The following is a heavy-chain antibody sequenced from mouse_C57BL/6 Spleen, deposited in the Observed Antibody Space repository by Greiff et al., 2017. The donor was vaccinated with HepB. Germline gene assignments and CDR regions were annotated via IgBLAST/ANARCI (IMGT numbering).Heavy chain of an antibody. CDR3: ARGGVYGNWGY. CDR2: IDPSDSYT. D-gene: IGHD2-1*01. Sequence: VQLQQPGAELVMPGASVKLSCKASGYTFTSYWMHWVKQRPGQGLEWIGEIDPSDSYTNYNQKFKGKSTLTVDKSSSTAYMQLSSLTSEDSAVYYCARGGVYGNWGYWGQGTTLTVSS. J-gene: IGHJ2*01. V-gene: IGHV1-69*01. CDR1: GYTFTSYW.